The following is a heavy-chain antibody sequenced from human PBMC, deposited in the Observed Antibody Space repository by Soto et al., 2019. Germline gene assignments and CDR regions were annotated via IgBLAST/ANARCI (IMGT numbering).Heavy chain of an antibody. CDR1: GGTFSSYA. CDR3: ASYRYYYDSSGYYFDY. D-gene: IGHD3-22*01. J-gene: IGHJ4*02. Sequence: SVKVSCKASGGTFSSYAISWVRQAPGQGLEWMGGIIPIFGTANYAQKFQGRVTITADESTSTAYMELSSLRSKDTAVYYCASYRYYYDSSGYYFDYWGQGTMVTVYS. CDR2: IIPIFGTA. V-gene: IGHV1-69*13.